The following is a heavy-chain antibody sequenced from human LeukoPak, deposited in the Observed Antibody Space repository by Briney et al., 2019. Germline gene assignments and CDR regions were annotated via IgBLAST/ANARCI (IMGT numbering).Heavy chain of an antibody. CDR2: INHNGNVN. D-gene: IGHD3-16*01. CDR1: GFTFSSYW. J-gene: IGHJ6*02. CDR3: ARGGGLDV. Sequence: PGGSLELSLEASGFTFSSYWMNWARQAPGKGLEWVASINHNGNVNYYVDSVKGRFTISRDNAKNSLYLQMGNLRAEDTAVYFCARGGGLDVWGQGATVTVSS. V-gene: IGHV3-7*03.